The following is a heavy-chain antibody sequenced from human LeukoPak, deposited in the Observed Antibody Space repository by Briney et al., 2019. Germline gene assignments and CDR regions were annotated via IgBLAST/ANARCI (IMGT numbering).Heavy chain of an antibody. Sequence: GGSLRLSCAASGFTFSSYGMHWVRQAPGKGLEWVAVISYDGSNKYYADSVKGRFTISRDNSKNTLYLQMNSMRAEDTAVYYCAEDRRPNYFGSGSLAYYFDYWGQGTLVTVSS. CDR1: GFTFSSYG. V-gene: IGHV3-30*18. D-gene: IGHD3-10*01. J-gene: IGHJ4*02. CDR3: AEDRRPNYFGSGSLAYYFDY. CDR2: ISYDGSNK.